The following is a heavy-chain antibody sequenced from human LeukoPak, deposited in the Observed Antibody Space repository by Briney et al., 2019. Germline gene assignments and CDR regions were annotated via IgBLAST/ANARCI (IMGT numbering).Heavy chain of an antibody. CDR3: ARDGLSVAATMMNPPDV. CDR2: IYYSGST. CDR1: GFTFSSYD. Sequence: GSLRLSCAASGFTFSSYDMSWIRQPPGKGLEWIGSIYYSGSTYYNPSLKSRVTISVDTSKNQFYLKLSSVTAADTAVYYCARDGLSVAATMMNPPDVWGKGTTVTVSS. V-gene: IGHV4-39*07. J-gene: IGHJ6*04. D-gene: IGHD6-13*01.